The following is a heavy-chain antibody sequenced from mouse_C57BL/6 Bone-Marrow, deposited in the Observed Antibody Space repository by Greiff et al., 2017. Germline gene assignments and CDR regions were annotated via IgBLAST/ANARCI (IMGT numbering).Heavy chain of an antibody. Sequence: QVQLQQPGAELARPGASVKLSCKASGYTFTSYGISWVKQRTGQGLEWIGEIYPRSGNTYYNAQFKGKATLTADKSSSTAYMELRSLTSEDSAVYCCASPYYYDSRGAMDYWGQGTSVTVSS. CDR1: GYTFTSYG. CDR3: ASPYYYDSRGAMDY. D-gene: IGHD1-1*01. V-gene: IGHV1-81*01. J-gene: IGHJ4*01. CDR2: IYPRSGNT.